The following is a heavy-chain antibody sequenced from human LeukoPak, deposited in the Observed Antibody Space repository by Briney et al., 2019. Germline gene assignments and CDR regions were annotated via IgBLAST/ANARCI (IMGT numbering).Heavy chain of an antibody. CDR1: GFTFSSYA. V-gene: IGHV3-30*04. J-gene: IGHJ4*02. D-gene: IGHD3-22*01. Sequence: GGSLRLSCAASGFTFSSYAMHWVRQAPGKGLEWVAVISYDGSNKYYADSVKGRFTISRDNSKNTLYLQMNSLRAEDTAVYYCARDSSGYYTDVRFDYWGQGTLVTVSS. CDR3: ARDSSGYYTDVRFDY. CDR2: ISYDGSNK.